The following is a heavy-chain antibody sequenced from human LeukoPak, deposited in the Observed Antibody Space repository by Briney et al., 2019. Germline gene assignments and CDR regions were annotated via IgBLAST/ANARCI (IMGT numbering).Heavy chain of an antibody. J-gene: IGHJ4*02. CDR3: TSQTWDYYGSGAAGDY. CDR1: GLTFSGSA. D-gene: IGHD3-10*01. V-gene: IGHV3-73*01. Sequence: PGGSLKLSCAASGLTFSGSAMHWVRQASGKGLEWVGRIRSKANSYATAYAASVKGRFTISRDDSKNTAYLQMNSLKTEDTAVYYCTSQTWDYYGSGAAGDYWGQGTLVTVSS. CDR2: IRSKANSYAT.